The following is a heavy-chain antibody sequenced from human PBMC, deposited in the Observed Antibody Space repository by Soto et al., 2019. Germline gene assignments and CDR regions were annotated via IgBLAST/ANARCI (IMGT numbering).Heavy chain of an antibody. CDR3: ARDSGAGSSWSADLDAFNI. Sequence: PSVKVSCKTSGYTFTGYHIHWVRQAPGQGLEWMGWINPNSGGTNYAQRFQGRVTMTRDTSISTAYMELSRLRSDDTAVYFCARDSGAGSSWSADLDAFNIWGQGTMVTVSS. D-gene: IGHD6-13*01. CDR2: INPNSGGT. CDR1: GYTFTGYH. V-gene: IGHV1-2*02. J-gene: IGHJ3*02.